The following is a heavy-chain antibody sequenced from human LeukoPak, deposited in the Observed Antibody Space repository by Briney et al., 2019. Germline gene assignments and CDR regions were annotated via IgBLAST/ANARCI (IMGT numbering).Heavy chain of an antibody. D-gene: IGHD3-3*01. CDR1: GYTFTGYY. CDR3: ARVGITIFGVVPTHFDY. V-gene: IGHV1-2*02. CDR2: INPNSGGT. J-gene: IGHJ4*02. Sequence: GASVKVSCKASGYTFTGYYMHWVRQAPGQGLEWMGWINPNSGGTNYAQKFQGRVTMTRDTSISTAYMELSRLRSDDTAVYYCARVGITIFGVVPTHFDYWGQGTLVTVSS.